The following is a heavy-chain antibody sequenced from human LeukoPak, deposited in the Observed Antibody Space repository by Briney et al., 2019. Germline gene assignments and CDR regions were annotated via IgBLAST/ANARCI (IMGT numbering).Heavy chain of an antibody. J-gene: IGHJ6*03. D-gene: IGHD3-3*01. V-gene: IGHV3-23*01. CDR1: GFTFSTYG. CDR3: AKDGQRFLESYYYMDV. Sequence: PEGSLRLSCAASGFTFSTYGMTWVRQAPGKGLEWVSAIGGGGLKTYYADSVKGRFTISRDDSTNTLFLQMNSLRAEDTAVYYCAKDGQRFLESYYYMDVWGKGTTVTVS. CDR2: IGGGGLKT.